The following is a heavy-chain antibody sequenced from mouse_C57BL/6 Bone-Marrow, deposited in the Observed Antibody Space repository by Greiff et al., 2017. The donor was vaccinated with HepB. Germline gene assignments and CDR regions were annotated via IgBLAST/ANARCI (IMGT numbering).Heavy chain of an antibody. D-gene: IGHD3-3*01. J-gene: IGHJ1*03. V-gene: IGHV1-55*01. Sequence: QVQLQQSGAELVKPGASVKMSCKASGYTFTSYWITWVKQRPGQGLEWIGDIYPGSGSTNYNEKFKSKATLTVDTSSSTAYMQLSSLTSEDSAVYYCARGTLWYFDVWGTGTTVTVSS. CDR1: GYTFTSYW. CDR3: ARGTLWYFDV. CDR2: IYPGSGST.